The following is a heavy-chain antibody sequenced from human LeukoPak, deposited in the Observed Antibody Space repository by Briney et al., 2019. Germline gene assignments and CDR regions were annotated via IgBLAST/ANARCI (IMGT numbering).Heavy chain of an antibody. Sequence: SETLSLTCAVYGGSLSGYYWSWIRQPPGKGLEWIGEINHSGSANYNPSLKSRVTISVDTSKNQFSLKLSSVTAADTAVYYCARLPRGGNRWKQLNYWGQGTLVTVSS. V-gene: IGHV4-34*01. J-gene: IGHJ4*02. CDR3: ARLPRGGNRWKQLNY. D-gene: IGHD6-13*01. CDR2: INHSGSA. CDR1: GGSLSGYY.